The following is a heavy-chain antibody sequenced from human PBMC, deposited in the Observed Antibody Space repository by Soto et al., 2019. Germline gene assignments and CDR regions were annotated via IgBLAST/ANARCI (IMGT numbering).Heavy chain of an antibody. CDR2: ISSSSSTI. V-gene: IGHV3-48*01. J-gene: IGHJ4*02. D-gene: IGHD3-22*01. CDR3: VRGRVVTTPGPNCVY. Sequence: EVQLVESGGGLVEPGGSLRLSCVGSGFTFSSYSMNWVRQAPGKGLEWVSYISSSSSTIYYADSVKGRFTISRDNAENSLYLQMTTLRAEDTALYYCVRGRVVTTPGPNCVYWGQGLLVTVSS. CDR1: GFTFSSYS.